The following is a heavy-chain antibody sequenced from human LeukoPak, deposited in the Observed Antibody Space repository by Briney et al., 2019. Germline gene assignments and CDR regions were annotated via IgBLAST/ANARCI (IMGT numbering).Heavy chain of an antibody. CDR1: GGSISSYY. Sequence: SETLSLTCTVSGGSISSYYWSWIRQPPGKGLEWIGYIYYSGSTNYNPPLKSRVTISVDTSKNQFSLKLSSVTAADTAVYYCARISGWPYYFDYWGQGTLVTVSS. CDR2: IYYSGST. V-gene: IGHV4-59*01. CDR3: ARISGWPYYFDY. J-gene: IGHJ4*02. D-gene: IGHD6-19*01.